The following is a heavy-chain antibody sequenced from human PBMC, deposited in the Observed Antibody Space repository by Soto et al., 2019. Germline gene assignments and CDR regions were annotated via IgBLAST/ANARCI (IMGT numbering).Heavy chain of an antibody. CDR3: ARVRRSPYGVDV. CDR1: GFTFDDYA. D-gene: IGHD3-16*01. Sequence: GGSLRLSCAASGFTFDDYAMHWVRQAPGKGLEWVSGISWNSGTIGYADSVKGRFTISRGNAKNSLYLQINSLRPDDTAVYYCARVRRSPYGVDVWCQGTTVTVSS. CDR2: ISWNSGTI. J-gene: IGHJ6*02. V-gene: IGHV3-9*01.